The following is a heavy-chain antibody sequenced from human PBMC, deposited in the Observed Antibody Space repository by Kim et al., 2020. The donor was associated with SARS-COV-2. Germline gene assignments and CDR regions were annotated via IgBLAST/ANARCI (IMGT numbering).Heavy chain of an antibody. J-gene: IGHJ4*02. CDR3: ARGLAWFGESPHDY. D-gene: IGHD3-10*01. V-gene: IGHV4-34*01. Sequence: NPSLKSRVTISVDTSKNQFSLKLSSVTAADTAVYYCARGLAWFGESPHDYWGQGTLVTVSS.